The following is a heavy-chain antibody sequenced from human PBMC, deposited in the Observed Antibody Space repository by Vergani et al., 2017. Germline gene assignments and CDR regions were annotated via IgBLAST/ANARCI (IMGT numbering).Heavy chain of an antibody. J-gene: IGHJ4*02. Sequence: QVQLVESGGGVVQPGRSLRLSCTASGFTFSSYAMHWVRQAPGKGLEWVAVIPYDGSDKNYADSGKGRFTISRDNSENTLYLQMNSLRGEDTAVYYCTREDALEDEDCFDYWGQGTLVTVSS. CDR2: IPYDGSDK. D-gene: IGHD2-15*01. CDR1: GFTFSSYA. CDR3: TREDALEDEDCFDY. V-gene: IGHV3-30*04.